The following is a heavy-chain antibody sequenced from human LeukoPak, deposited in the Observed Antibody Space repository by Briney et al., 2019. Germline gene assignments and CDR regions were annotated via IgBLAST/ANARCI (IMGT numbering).Heavy chain of an antibody. CDR2: ISAYNGNT. V-gene: IGHV1-18*01. CDR3: ARGYCSSTSCSEGYNWFDP. Sequence: GASVKVSCKASGYTFTSYGISWVRQAPGQGLEWMGWISAYNGNTNYAQKLQGRVTMTTDTSTSTAYMELRSLRSDDTAMYYCARGYCSSTSCSEGYNWFDPWGQGTLVTVSS. D-gene: IGHD2-2*01. J-gene: IGHJ5*02. CDR1: GYTFTSYG.